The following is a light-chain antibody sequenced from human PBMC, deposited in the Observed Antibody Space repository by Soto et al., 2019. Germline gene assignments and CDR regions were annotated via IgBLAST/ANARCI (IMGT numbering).Light chain of an antibody. CDR3: CSYAGRNTVT. J-gene: IGLJ2*01. CDR2: EGV. Sequence: QSVLTQPASVSGSPGQSITISCTGTSTDVGSYNLVSWYQQQPGKAPKFIIYEGVKRPSGVSNRVSDSKSGATDSLEISGLQAADEAYYYCCSYAGRNTVTFGGGTKVTVL. V-gene: IGLV2-23*01. CDR1: STDVGSYNL.